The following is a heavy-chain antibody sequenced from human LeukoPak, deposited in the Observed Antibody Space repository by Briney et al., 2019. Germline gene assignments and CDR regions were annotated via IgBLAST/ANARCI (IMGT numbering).Heavy chain of an antibody. J-gene: IGHJ5*02. D-gene: IGHD3-3*01. CDR2: IYYSGST. CDR1: GGSISSYY. V-gene: IGHV4-59*01. Sequence: SEALSLTCTVPGGSISSYYWSWIRQPPGKGLEWIGYIYYSGSTNYNPSLKCRVTISVDTSTNQFSLKLSSVTAADTAVYYCARTSNCDFWSGYYKDNWFDPWGQGTLVTVSS. CDR3: ARTSNCDFWSGYYKDNWFDP.